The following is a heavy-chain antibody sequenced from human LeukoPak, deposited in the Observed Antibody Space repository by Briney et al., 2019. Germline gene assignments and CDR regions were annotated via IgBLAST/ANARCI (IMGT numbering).Heavy chain of an antibody. J-gene: IGHJ4*02. CDR3: THGRAFYYDTTGYFPAFDY. Sequence: SGPTLVKPTQTFTLTCTFSGFSVTTSGVGVGWIRQSPGKALEWLALIYGDENKRYSPSLKSRLTITKDTSKNLVVLKMTNMDPMATATYVCTHGRAFYYDTTGYFPAFDYWGQGALVTVSS. CDR1: GFSVTTSGVG. D-gene: IGHD3-22*01. CDR2: IYGDENK. V-gene: IGHV2-5*02.